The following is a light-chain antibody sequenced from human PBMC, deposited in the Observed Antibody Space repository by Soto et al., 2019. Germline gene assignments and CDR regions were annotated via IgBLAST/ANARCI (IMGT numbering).Light chain of an antibody. J-gene: IGKJ1*01. CDR2: AAS. Sequence: QLTQSLSSLSASVGDRVAITWLASQSISSYLNWHQQKPGKAPKLLIYAASSLQSGVPSRFSGSGSGTDFTLTISSLQPEDFATYYCQQSYSTPRTFGQGTKVDIK. CDR1: QSISSY. V-gene: IGKV1-39*01. CDR3: QQSYSTPRT.